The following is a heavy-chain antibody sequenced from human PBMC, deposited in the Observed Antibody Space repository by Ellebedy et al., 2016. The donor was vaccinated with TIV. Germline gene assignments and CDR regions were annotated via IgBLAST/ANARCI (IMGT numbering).Heavy chain of an antibody. CDR1: GFTFSSYA. CDR2: ISGSGGST. V-gene: IGHV3-23*01. J-gene: IGHJ3*01. D-gene: IGHD3-16*01. Sequence: GESLKISCAASGFTFSSYAMSWVRQAPGKGLEWVSAISGSGGSTYYADSVKGRFTISRDNSKNTVYLQMNSLRAEDSAMYYCGYSYAYAFDFWGQGTMVTVSS. CDR3: GYSYAYAFDF.